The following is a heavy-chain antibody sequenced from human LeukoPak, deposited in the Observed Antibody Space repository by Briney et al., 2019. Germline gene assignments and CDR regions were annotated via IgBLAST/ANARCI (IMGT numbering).Heavy chain of an antibody. J-gene: IGHJ6*02. CDR1: GGSISSSNW. V-gene: IGHV4-4*02. Sequence: SETLSLTCAVSGGSISSSNWWSWVRQPPGKGLEWIGEIYHSGSTNYNPSLKSRVTTSVDKSKNQFSLKLSSVTAADTAVYYCARVGGTNYYYYGMDVWGQGTTVTVSS. D-gene: IGHD1-1*01. CDR2: IYHSGST. CDR3: ARVGGTNYYYYGMDV.